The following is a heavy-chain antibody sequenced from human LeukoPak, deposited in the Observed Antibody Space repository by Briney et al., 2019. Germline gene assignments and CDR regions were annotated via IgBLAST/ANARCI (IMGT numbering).Heavy chain of an antibody. D-gene: IGHD2-15*01. Sequence: ASVKDSCKASGYTFTGYYMHWVRQAPGQGLEWMGWINPNSGGTKYAQKFQGRVTMTRDTSISTAYMEMSRLRSDDTAVYYCASGGYCSGGICYWTFDYWGQGTLVTVSS. CDR2: INPNSGGT. V-gene: IGHV1-2*02. J-gene: IGHJ4*02. CDR3: ASGGYCSGGICYWTFDY. CDR1: GYTFTGYY.